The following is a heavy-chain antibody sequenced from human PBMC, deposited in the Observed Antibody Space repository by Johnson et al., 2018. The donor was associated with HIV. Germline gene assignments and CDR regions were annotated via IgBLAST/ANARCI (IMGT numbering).Heavy chain of an antibody. CDR3: ASSSIAARPLYGAFDI. V-gene: IGHV3-11*01. CDR2: ISSGGSTI. D-gene: IGHD6-6*01. Sequence: VQLVESGGGLVKPGGSLRLSCAVSGFTFSDYYMSCIRQAPGKGLECVSYISSGGSTIYYADSVKGRFTISRDNAKNSLYLQMNSLRAEDTALYYCASSSIAARPLYGAFDIWGQGTMVTVSS. CDR1: GFTFSDYY. J-gene: IGHJ3*02.